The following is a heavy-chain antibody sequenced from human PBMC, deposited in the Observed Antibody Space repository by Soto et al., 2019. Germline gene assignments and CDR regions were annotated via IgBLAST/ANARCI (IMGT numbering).Heavy chain of an antibody. V-gene: IGHV3-23*01. J-gene: IGHJ6*02. Sequence: EVQLLESGGGLVQPGGSLRLSCAASGFTFSSHVMNWVRQAPGKGLEWVAAISGGGGTIYYGDSVEGRFTMSRDNSKNTLYLQMNSLRAEDTAIYYCARGPRAPPPHDYGMDVWGQGTTVTVSS. CDR1: GFTFSSHV. CDR2: ISGGGGTI. CDR3: ARGPRAPPPHDYGMDV.